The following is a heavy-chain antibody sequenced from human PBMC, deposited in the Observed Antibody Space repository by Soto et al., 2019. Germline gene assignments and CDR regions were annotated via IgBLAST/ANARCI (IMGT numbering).Heavy chain of an antibody. Sequence: SETLSLTCTVSGGSISSSSYYWGWIRQPPGKGLEWIGRIYYSGRTYYNPSLKSRVTISVDTSKNLFSLKLSSVTAADTAVYYCARMDLLITMVRGAGWGQGTLVTVSS. CDR1: GGSISSSSYY. CDR2: IYYSGRT. J-gene: IGHJ4*02. CDR3: ARMDLLITMVRGAG. D-gene: IGHD3-10*01. V-gene: IGHV4-39*01.